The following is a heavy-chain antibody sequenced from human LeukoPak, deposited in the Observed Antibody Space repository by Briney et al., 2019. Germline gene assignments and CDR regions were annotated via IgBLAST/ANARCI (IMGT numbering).Heavy chain of an antibody. CDR3: ARFSGLYDSSGSHFDY. Sequence: SETLSLTCAVYGGSFSGYFWSWIRQPPGKGLEWIGEINHSGSTNYNPSLKSRVTISVDTSKNQFSLKLSSVTAADTAVYYCARFSGLYDSSGSHFDYWGQGTLVTVSS. D-gene: IGHD3-22*01. CDR1: GGSFSGYF. V-gene: IGHV4-34*01. J-gene: IGHJ4*02. CDR2: INHSGST.